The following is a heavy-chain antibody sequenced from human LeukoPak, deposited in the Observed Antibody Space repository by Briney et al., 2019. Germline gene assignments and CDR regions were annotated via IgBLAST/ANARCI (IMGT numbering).Heavy chain of an antibody. CDR1: GGSISSSSNY. CDR2: IYYSGSS. V-gene: IGHV4-39*01. D-gene: IGHD3-22*01. J-gene: IGHJ4*02. CDR3: ARQYDCSGCYYCDL. Sequence: SETLSPTCTVSGGSISSSSNYWGWIRQPPGKGLEWIGSIYYSGSSYYNPSLKSRVTISVDTSKNQFSLKLSSVTAADTAVYYCARQYDCSGCYYCDLWAQGTLVTVSS.